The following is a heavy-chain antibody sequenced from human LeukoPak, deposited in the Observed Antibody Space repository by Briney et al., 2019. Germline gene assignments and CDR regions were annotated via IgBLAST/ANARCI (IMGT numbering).Heavy chain of an antibody. D-gene: IGHD3-10*01. Sequence: ASVKVSCKASGYTFTGYYMHWVRQAPGQGLEWMGWINPNSGGTNYAQKFLGWVTMTRDTSISTAYMELSRLRSDDTAVYYCARELLWFGELLGAFDIWGQGTMVTVSS. J-gene: IGHJ3*02. CDR3: ARELLWFGELLGAFDI. CDR1: GYTFTGYY. CDR2: INPNSGGT. V-gene: IGHV1-2*04.